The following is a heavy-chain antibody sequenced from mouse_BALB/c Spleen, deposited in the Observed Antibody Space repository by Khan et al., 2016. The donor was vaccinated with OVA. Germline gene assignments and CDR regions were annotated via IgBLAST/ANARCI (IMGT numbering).Heavy chain of an antibody. V-gene: IGHV1S137*01. Sequence: QVQLQQSGPELVRPGVSVKISCKGSGYTFTDYAMHWVKQSHAKSLEWIGLISTYSGNTNYKQKFKGKATMTVDKSSSTAYMELARLTSKDYAIYYCTRPAYDGYYDYWGQGTTLTVSS. CDR3: TRPAYDGYYDY. J-gene: IGHJ2*01. CDR2: ISTYSGNT. D-gene: IGHD2-3*01. CDR1: GYTFTDYA.